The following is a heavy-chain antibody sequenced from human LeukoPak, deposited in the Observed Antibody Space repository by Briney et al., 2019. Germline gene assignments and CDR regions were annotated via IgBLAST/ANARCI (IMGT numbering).Heavy chain of an antibody. V-gene: IGHV3-20*04. J-gene: IGHJ4*02. D-gene: IGHD4/OR15-4a*01. CDR2: ITWNGGTT. CDR1: GFTFDDHG. Sequence: GGSLRLSCAASGFTFDDHGMNWVRQAPGKGLEWVSGITWNGGTTGYADAVKGRFTISRGNAKNSLYLQMNSLRVEDTAVYYCARPPYGAAGYWGQGTLVTVSS. CDR3: ARPPYGAAGY.